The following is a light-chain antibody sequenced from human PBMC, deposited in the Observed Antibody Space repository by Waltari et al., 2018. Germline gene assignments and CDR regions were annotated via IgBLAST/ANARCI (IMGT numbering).Light chain of an antibody. V-gene: IGLV2-14*03. Sequence: QSALTQPASVSGSPGQSITISCTGTSSDVGGYNYVSWYQQHPGKAPKFMLYDVSKRPSGRSDRFSASKSCNTASLTISGLQAEDEADYYCCSYATRDSYVFGTGTKVTVL. J-gene: IGLJ1*01. CDR1: SSDVGGYNY. CDR3: CSYATRDSYV. CDR2: DVS.